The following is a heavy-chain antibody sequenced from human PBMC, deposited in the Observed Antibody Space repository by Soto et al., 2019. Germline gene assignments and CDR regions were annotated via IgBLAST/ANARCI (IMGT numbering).Heavy chain of an antibody. CDR3: ARSAPPIDY. CDR2: INAGNGNT. V-gene: IGHV1-3*01. Sequence: QVQLEQSGAEVKKPGASVKVSCKASGYTFTSYAMHWVRQAPGQRLEWMGWINAGNGNTKQSQKFQGRVTITRDTSASTAYMELSSLRSEDTAVYYCARSAPPIDYWGQGTLVTVSS. CDR1: GYTFTSYA. J-gene: IGHJ4*02.